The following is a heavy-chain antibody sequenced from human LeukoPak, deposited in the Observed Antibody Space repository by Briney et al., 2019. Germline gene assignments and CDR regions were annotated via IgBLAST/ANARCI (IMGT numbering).Heavy chain of an antibody. Sequence: SETLSLTCTVSGDSISSSKKYWGWVRQPPGKGLECIGIIYYSGSTFYNPSLKSRLTISVDTSKNQFSLQLSSVTAADTAFYYCARIYGSFQNYFDYWGQGTLATVSS. CDR3: ARIYGSFQNYFDY. CDR2: IYYSGST. J-gene: IGHJ4*02. CDR1: GDSISSSKKY. V-gene: IGHV4-39*07. D-gene: IGHD1-26*01.